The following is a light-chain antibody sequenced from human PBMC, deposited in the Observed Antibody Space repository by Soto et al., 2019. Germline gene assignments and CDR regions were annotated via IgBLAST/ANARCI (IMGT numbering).Light chain of an antibody. V-gene: IGLV2-14*01. J-gene: IGLJ1*01. CDR1: TSDVGGYNY. CDR3: SSYTRRSTLV. Sequence: QSALTQPASVSGSPGQSITISCTGTTSDVGGYNYVSWYQQHPGKAPKLMIYEVSNRPSGVSKRFSGSKSGNTASLTISGLQAEDDGDYYCSSYTRRSTLVFGTGTKLTVL. CDR2: EVS.